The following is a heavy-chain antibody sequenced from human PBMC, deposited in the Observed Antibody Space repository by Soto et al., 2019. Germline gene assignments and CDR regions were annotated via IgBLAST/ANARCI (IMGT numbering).Heavy chain of an antibody. CDR3: ARGSYGSFFDAFCL. CDR2: IYYSGST. Sequence: QVQLQESGPGLVKPSQTLSLTYTVSGGSISSGGYYWSWIRQHPGKGLEWIGYIYYSGSTYYNPHLNSRVTISVDTPKNQFSQKLCSVTAANTAVYYCARGSYGSFFDAFCLWGQGTMVTVSS. J-gene: IGHJ3*01. CDR1: GGSISSGGYY. D-gene: IGHD5-18*01. V-gene: IGHV4-31*03.